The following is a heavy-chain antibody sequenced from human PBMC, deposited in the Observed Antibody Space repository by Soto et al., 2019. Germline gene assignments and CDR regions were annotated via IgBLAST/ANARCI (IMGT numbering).Heavy chain of an antibody. D-gene: IGHD5-18*01. CDR3: ARDQGTAMPYDAFDI. CDR2: INPSGGST. J-gene: IGHJ3*02. CDR1: GYAFTSYY. V-gene: IGHV1-46*01. Sequence: GASGKVSCKGSGYAFTSYYMHWLRQAPGQGLEWMGIINPSGGSTSYAQKFQGRVTMTRDTSTSTVYMELSSLRSEDTAVYYCARDQGTAMPYDAFDIWGQGTMVTVS.